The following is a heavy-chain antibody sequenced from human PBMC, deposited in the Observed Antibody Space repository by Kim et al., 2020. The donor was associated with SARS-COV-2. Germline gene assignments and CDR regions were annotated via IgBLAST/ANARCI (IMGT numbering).Heavy chain of an antibody. CDR1: GGSFSGYY. V-gene: IGHV4-34*01. CDR3: AVGKAWVRGNWFDP. CDR2: INHSGST. Sequence: SETLSLTCAVYGGSFSGYYWSWIRQPPGKGLEWIGEINHSGSTNYNPSLKSRVTISVDTSKNQFSLKLSSVTAADTAVYYFAVGKAWVRGNWFDPWGQGTLVTVS. J-gene: IGHJ5*02.